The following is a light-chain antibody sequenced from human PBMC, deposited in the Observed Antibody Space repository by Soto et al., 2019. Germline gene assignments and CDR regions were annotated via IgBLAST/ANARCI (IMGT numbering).Light chain of an antibody. CDR1: RTVNSQ. J-gene: IGKJ4*01. V-gene: IGKV3-11*01. Sequence: GERSTISCKASRTVNSQLAWYQQKPGQAPRLLIYDAFNRAAGIPARFSGSETGTDFTLTINNLEPEDSAVYYCQQRWDWPLTFGGGTKVDIK. CDR3: QQRWDWPLT. CDR2: DAF.